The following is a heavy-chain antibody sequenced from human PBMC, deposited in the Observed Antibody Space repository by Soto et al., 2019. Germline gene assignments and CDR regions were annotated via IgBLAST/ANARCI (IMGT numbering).Heavy chain of an antibody. CDR2: ISSSSSTI. Sequence: EVQLVESGGGLVQPGGSLRLSCAASGFTFSSYSMNWVRQAPGKGLEWVSYISSSSSTIYYADSVKGRFTISRDNAKNSLYLQMNSLRAEDTAVYYCAREDPYYGSGSCLDYWGQGTLVTVPS. CDR1: GFTFSSYS. D-gene: IGHD3-10*01. V-gene: IGHV3-48*01. CDR3: AREDPYYGSGSCLDY. J-gene: IGHJ4*02.